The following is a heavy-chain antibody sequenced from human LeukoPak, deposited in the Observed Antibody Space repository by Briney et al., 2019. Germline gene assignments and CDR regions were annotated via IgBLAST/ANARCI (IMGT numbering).Heavy chain of an antibody. CDR2: ISSSSSTI. CDR1: GFTLSSYS. Sequence: GGSLRLSCAASGFTLSSYSMNWVRQAPGKGLEWDSYISSSSSTIYYADSVKGRFTISRDNSKNTLYLQMNSLRAEDTAVYYCARGTNARPYYYYMDVWGKGTTVTVSS. D-gene: IGHD2-2*01. J-gene: IGHJ6*03. V-gene: IGHV3-48*01. CDR3: ARGTNARPYYYYMDV.